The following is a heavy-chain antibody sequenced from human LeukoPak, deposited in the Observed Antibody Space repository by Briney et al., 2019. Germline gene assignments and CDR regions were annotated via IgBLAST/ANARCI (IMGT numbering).Heavy chain of an antibody. D-gene: IGHD5-24*01. CDR2: ISSSSSYI. CDR1: GFTFSSYS. CDR3: ARGAGRDWWYFDY. Sequence: GGSLRLSCAASGFTFSSYSMNWVRQAPGKGLEWVSSISSSSSYIYYADSVKGRFTISRDNAKNSLYLQMNSLRAEDTAVYYCARGAGRDWWYFDYWGQGTLVTVSS. J-gene: IGHJ4*02. V-gene: IGHV3-21*01.